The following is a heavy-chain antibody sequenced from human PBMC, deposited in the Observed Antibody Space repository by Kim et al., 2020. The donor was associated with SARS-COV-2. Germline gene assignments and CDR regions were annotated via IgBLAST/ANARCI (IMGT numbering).Heavy chain of an antibody. Sequence: THYAGTRMGRFTISRNSTRNTVCLQKNSLRADDTAIYYCARGGLTSGFDYWGQGTLVTVSS. CDR3: ARGGLTSGFDY. D-gene: IGHD3-3*01. V-gene: IGHV3-23*01. J-gene: IGHJ4*02. CDR2: T.